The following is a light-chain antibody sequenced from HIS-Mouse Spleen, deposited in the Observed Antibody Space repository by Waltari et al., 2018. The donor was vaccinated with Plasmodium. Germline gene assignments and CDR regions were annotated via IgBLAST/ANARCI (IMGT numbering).Light chain of an antibody. J-gene: IGLJ3*02. Sequence: SYELTQPPSVSVSPGQTARITCSGDALPKQYAYWYQQKPGQAPVLVIYKDSERPSGIPERFSGSSSGTTGTVTISGVQAEDEADYYCQSADSSGTPNWVFGGGTKLTVL. V-gene: IGLV3-25*03. CDR2: KDS. CDR1: ALPKQY. CDR3: QSADSSGTPNWV.